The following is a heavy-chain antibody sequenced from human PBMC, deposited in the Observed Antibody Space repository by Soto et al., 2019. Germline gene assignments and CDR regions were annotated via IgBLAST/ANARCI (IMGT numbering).Heavy chain of an antibody. CDR1: GGTFSSYA. Sequence: QVQLVQSGAEVKKPGSSVKVSCKASGGTFSSYAISWVRQAPGQGLEWMGGIIPIFGTANYAQKFQVRVTITAKESMSTAYMELSSLISDDTVVYYCARHVPAAGYYYGMGVWGQGTTVTVSS. CDR2: IIPIFGTA. CDR3: ARHVPAAGYYYGMGV. V-gene: IGHV1-69*12. D-gene: IGHD2-2*01. J-gene: IGHJ6*02.